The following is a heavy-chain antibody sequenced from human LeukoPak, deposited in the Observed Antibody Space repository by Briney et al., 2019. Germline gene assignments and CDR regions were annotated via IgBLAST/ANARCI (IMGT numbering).Heavy chain of an antibody. J-gene: IGHJ4*02. V-gene: IGHV3-53*01. CDR1: GFSVSNNY. Sequence: PGGSLRLSCAASGFSVSNNYMSWVRQAPGKGLEWVSFIYSGGSTYYADSVKGRFTISRDNSKNTLYLQMNSLRAEDTAVYYCARDNAPYTTTSSGLGLFDYWGQGTLVTVSS. CDR2: IYSGGST. CDR3: ARDNAPYTTTSSGLGLFDY. D-gene: IGHD6-6*01.